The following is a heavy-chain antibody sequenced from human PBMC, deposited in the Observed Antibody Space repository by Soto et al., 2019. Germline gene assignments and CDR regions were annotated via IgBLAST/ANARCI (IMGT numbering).Heavy chain of an antibody. CDR1: GYTFTSYY. J-gene: IGHJ4*02. Sequence: ASVKVSCKASGYTFTSYYMHWVRQAPGQGLEWMGIINPSGGSTSYAQKFQGRVTMTTDTSTSTAYMELRSLRSDDTAVYYCARGSMRSGWCYDYWGQGTLVTVSS. V-gene: IGHV1-46*01. CDR2: INPSGGST. D-gene: IGHD6-19*01. CDR3: ARGSMRSGWCYDY.